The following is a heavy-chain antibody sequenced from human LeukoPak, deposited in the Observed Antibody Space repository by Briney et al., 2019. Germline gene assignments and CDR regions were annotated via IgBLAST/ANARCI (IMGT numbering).Heavy chain of an antibody. CDR2: ISTDGYTT. CDR3: ARVLSPKQQLVLGYFQH. V-gene: IGHV3-74*01. D-gene: IGHD6-13*01. J-gene: IGHJ1*01. CDR1: GLAFSAYK. Sequence: AGGSMRLSCAASGLAFSAYKMNWVRQAPRKGLVWVSRISTDGYTTDYADFVQGRFTASRDNTKNTWSLEMNSLRAEDTAVYYCARVLSPKQQLVLGYFQHWGQGTLVTVSS.